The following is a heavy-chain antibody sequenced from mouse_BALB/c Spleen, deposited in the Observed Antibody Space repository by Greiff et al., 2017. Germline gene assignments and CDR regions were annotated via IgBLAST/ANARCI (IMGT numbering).Heavy chain of an antibody. Sequence: QVQLQQSGPGLVAPSQSLSITCTVSGFSLTGYGVTWVRQPPGKGLEWLGMIWGDGSTDYNSALKSRLSISKDNSKSQVFLKMNSLQTDDTARYYRARMTTATAYWGQGTLVTVSA. D-gene: IGHD1-2*01. J-gene: IGHJ3*01. CDR2: IWGDGST. V-gene: IGHV2-6-7*01. CDR3: ARMTTATAY. CDR1: GFSLTGYG.